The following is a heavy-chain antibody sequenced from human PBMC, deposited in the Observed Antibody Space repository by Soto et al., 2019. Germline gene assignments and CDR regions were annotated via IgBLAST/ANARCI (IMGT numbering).Heavy chain of an antibody. V-gene: IGHV3-72*01. CDR1: GFTFSDHY. D-gene: IGHD3-22*01. Sequence: GGSLRLSCAASGFTFSDHYMDWVRQAPGKGLEWVGRTRNKANSYTTEYAASVKGRFTISRDDSKNSLYLQMNSLKTEDTAVYYCARIPYYYDSSGDAFDIWGQGTMVTVSS. CDR3: ARIPYYYDSSGDAFDI. CDR2: TRNKANSYTT. J-gene: IGHJ3*02.